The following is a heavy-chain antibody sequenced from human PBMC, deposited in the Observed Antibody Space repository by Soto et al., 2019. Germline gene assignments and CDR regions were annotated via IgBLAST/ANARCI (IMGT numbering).Heavy chain of an antibody. CDR2: IDWDGDE. Sequence: ESGPTLVNPTETVTLTCTFSGFSVYTRGMCVSWFRQPPGKALECLALIDWDGDEFYSTSLKTRLTISKDTSKRQVALKVTNMDPGDTGTYFCARLRVEVTPPYSFHGVDVWGQGTTVTVSS. CDR1: GFSVYTRGMC. D-gene: IGHD2-21*02. J-gene: IGHJ6*02. V-gene: IGHV2-70*12. CDR3: ARLRVEVTPPYSFHGVDV.